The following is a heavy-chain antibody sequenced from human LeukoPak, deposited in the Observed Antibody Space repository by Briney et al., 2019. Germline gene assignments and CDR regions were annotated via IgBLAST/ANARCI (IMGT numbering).Heavy chain of an antibody. Sequence: GASVKVSCKTSGYTFTGYYMHWVRQAPGQGLEWMGWISTYKGNTNYAQKLQGRVTMTTDTSTSTVYMELRSLRSDDTAVYYCARVTALYYYMDVRGKGTTVTVSS. V-gene: IGHV1-18*04. CDR3: ARVTALYYYMDV. J-gene: IGHJ6*03. CDR2: ISTYKGNT. CDR1: GYTFTGYY.